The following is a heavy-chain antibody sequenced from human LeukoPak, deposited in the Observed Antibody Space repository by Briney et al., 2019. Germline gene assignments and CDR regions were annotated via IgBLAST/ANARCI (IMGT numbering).Heavy chain of an antibody. CDR2: MNPNSGTT. CDR1: GYTFTSYE. CDR3: ARGGYYYDSSGYPLDY. Sequence: ASVKVSCKASGYTFTSYEINWVRQATGQGLEWMEWMNPNSGTTGYAQKFQGRVTMTWDSSINTAYMELSSLRSEDTAVYYCARGGYYYDSSGYPLDYWGQGTLVTVSS. D-gene: IGHD3-22*01. V-gene: IGHV1-8*01. J-gene: IGHJ4*02.